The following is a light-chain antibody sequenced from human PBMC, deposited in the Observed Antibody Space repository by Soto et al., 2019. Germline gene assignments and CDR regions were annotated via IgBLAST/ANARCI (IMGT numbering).Light chain of an antibody. CDR2: ATS. Sequence: IQITQSPSSLSASVRHRVTITCRGSQGIRNDLGWYQQRPGKATKHLIYATSNLQTGVPSRFSGSGSGTDFTLTISSLQPEDFATYYCLQDYSYPRTFGQGTKVDIK. V-gene: IGKV1-6*01. CDR3: LQDYSYPRT. J-gene: IGKJ1*01. CDR1: QGIRND.